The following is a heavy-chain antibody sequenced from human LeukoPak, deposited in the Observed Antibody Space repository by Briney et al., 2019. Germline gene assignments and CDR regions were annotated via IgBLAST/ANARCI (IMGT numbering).Heavy chain of an antibody. J-gene: IGHJ4*02. CDR3: ARGGITMVRGALGY. CDR1: GVTFSSYG. CDR2: IWYDGSNK. D-gene: IGHD3-10*01. V-gene: IGHV3-33*01. Sequence: GGSLRLSCAASGVTFSSYGMHWVRQAPGKGLEWVAVIWYDGSNKYYADSVKGRFTISRDNSKNTLYLQMNSLRAEDTAVYYCARGGITMVRGALGYWGQGTLVTVSS.